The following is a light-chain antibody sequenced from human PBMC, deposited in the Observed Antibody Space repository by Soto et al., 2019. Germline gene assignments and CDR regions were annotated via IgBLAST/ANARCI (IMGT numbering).Light chain of an antibody. J-gene: IGKJ1*01. V-gene: IGKV1-5*01. CDR1: QSISNR. CDR3: QQYNIYPWT. Sequence: DIQMTQSPSPLSASVGDGVTITCRASQSISNRLAWYQQRPGKAPKYMIYDASTLDSGAPSRFSGSGSGTECTLSISSLQPDDFATYYCQQYNIYPWTLGQGTKVDI. CDR2: DAS.